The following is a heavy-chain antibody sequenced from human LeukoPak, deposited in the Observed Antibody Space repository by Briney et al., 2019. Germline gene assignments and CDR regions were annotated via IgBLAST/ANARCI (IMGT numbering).Heavy chain of an antibody. CDR2: ISGYNGNT. CDR1: GYTFTSYD. CDR3: ARARRYYYMDV. V-gene: IGHV1-18*01. J-gene: IGHJ6*03. Sequence: ASVKVSCKASGYTFTSYDINWVRQAPGQGLEWMGWISGYNGNTNYAQKLQGRVTMTTDTSTSTAYMELRSLKSDDTAVYYCARARRYYYMDVWGKGTTVTISS.